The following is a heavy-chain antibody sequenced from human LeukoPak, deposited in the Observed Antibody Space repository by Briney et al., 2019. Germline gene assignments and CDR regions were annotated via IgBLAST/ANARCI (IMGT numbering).Heavy chain of an antibody. CDR2: IKQDGSEK. CDR1: GFTFSSYW. CDR3: ARDQVRN. V-gene: IGHV3-7*01. J-gene: IGHJ4*02. Sequence: PGGSLRLSCAPSGFTFSSYWMSWVRQAPGKGLEWVANIKQDGSEKYYVDSVKGRFTISRDNAKNSLYLQMNSLRAEDTAVYYCARDQVRNWGQGTLVTVSS.